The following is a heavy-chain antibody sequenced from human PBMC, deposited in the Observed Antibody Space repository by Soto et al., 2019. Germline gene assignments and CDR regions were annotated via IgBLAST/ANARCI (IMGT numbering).Heavy chain of an antibody. D-gene: IGHD2-15*01. CDR2: IYYSGST. J-gene: IGHJ1*01. Sequence: SETLSLTCTVSGGSISSYYWSWIRQPPGKGLEWIGYIYYSGSTNYNPSLKSRVTISVDTSKNQFSLKLSSVTAADTAVYCCASVVVVAATFVHFQHWGQGTLVTVSS. V-gene: IGHV4-59*08. CDR1: GGSISSYY. CDR3: ASVVVVAATFVHFQH.